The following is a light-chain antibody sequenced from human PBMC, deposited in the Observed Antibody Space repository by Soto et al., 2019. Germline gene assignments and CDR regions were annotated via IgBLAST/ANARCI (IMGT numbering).Light chain of an antibody. V-gene: IGLV1-47*01. Sequence: QSVLTQPPSASGTPGQRVTISCSGSSSNIGTNYVYWYQQLPGTAPKLLIYRNNQRPSGVPDRLSDSKSGTSASLAISGLRSEDEADYYCAAWDDRLRGLYVFGIGTKVTVL. J-gene: IGLJ1*01. CDR2: RNN. CDR1: SSNIGTNY. CDR3: AAWDDRLRGLYV.